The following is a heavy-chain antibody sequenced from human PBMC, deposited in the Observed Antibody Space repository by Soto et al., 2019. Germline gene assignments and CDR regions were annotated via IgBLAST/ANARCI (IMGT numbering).Heavy chain of an antibody. Sequence: SVKVSCKSSGGTFSSFINYPINWVRQAPGQGLEWMGGIVPNVGTVNYAQKFRGKVTITADKSTGTAYMELSSLRSEDTALYYCARRDTSGFLRYFDNWGQGTQVNVSS. CDR2: IVPNVGTV. CDR1: GGTFSSFINYP. V-gene: IGHV1-69*06. D-gene: IGHD3-3*01. J-gene: IGHJ4*02. CDR3: ARRDTSGFLRYFDN.